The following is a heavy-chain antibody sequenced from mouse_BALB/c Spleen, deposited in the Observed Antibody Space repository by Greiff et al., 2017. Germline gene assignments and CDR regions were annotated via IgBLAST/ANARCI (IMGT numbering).Heavy chain of an antibody. Sequence: QVHVKQSGAELAKPGASVKMSCKASGYTFTSYWMHWVKQRPGQGLEWIGYINPSTGYTEYNQKFKDKATLTADKSSSTAYMQLSSLTSGDSAVYYCARSGGNEEDAMDYWGQGTSVTVSS. CDR3: ARSGGNEEDAMDY. CDR2: INPSTGYT. CDR1: GYTFTSYW. D-gene: IGHD2-1*01. J-gene: IGHJ4*01. V-gene: IGHV1-7*01.